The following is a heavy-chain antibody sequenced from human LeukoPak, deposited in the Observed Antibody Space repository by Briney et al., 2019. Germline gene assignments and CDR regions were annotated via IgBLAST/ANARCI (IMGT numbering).Heavy chain of an antibody. Sequence: SSETLSLTCTVSGGSISSSSYYWGWIRQPPGKGLEWIGSIYYSGSTYYNPSLKSRVTISVDTSKNQFSLKLSSVTAADTAVYYCARTSYRYYDYVWGSYRPKLIDYWGQGTLVTVSS. D-gene: IGHD3-16*02. V-gene: IGHV4-39*01. CDR2: IYYSGST. J-gene: IGHJ4*02. CDR1: GGSISSSSYY. CDR3: ARTSYRYYDYVWGSYRPKLIDY.